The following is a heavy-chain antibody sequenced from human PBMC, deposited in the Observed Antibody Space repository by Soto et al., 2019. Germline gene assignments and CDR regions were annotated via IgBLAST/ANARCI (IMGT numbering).Heavy chain of an antibody. CDR1: GYTFTSYG. D-gene: IGHD6-13*01. CDR2: ISAYNGNT. V-gene: IGHV1-18*01. CDR3: ARDYRQNQFSHSSSWYPSKKDYYYYGMDV. J-gene: IGHJ6*02. Sequence: ASVKVSCKASGYTFTSYGISWVRQAPGQGLEWMGWISAYNGNTNYAQKLQGRVTMTTDTSTSTAFMELRSLRSDDTAVYNWARDYRQNQFSHSSSWYPSKKDYYYYGMDVWGQGTTVTVSS.